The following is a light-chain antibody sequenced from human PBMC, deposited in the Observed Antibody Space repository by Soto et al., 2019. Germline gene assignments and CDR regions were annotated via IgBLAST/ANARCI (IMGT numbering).Light chain of an antibody. Sequence: DIQMTQSPSSLSASVGDRVSITCRASQSISSWLAWYQKKPGKAPKLLMFDTFSLESGVPSRFSGSRSGTEFPITISSLQPDDYATYYCQQYNSYSPLTFGGGTKVEIK. CDR2: DTF. CDR1: QSISSW. CDR3: QQYNSYSPLT. J-gene: IGKJ4*01. V-gene: IGKV1-5*01.